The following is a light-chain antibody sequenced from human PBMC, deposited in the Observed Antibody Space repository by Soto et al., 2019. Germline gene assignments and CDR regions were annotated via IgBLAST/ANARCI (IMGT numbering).Light chain of an antibody. J-gene: IGKJ4*01. CDR1: QSIDRY. Sequence: EIVLTQSPATLSLSPGERATLSCRASQSIDRYLAWYQQKPGQAPRLLIYDASNRATGIPGRFSGSGSGTDFTLTISSLEPEDFAVYYCQHRSNWPLTFGGGTKVEIK. CDR3: QHRSNWPLT. V-gene: IGKV3-11*01. CDR2: DAS.